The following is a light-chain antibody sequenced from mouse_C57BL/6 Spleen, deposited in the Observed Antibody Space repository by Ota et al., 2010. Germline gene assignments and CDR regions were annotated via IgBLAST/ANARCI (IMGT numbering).Light chain of an antibody. Sequence: THVSSNHVCIVHGEKVTMTCSASSSVFYMHWYQQKSDTPQRWIYDTSKLASGVPARFSGSGSGTSYSLTISSMEAEDAATYYCQQWSSNPWTFGGGTKLEIK. CDR1: SSVFY. CDR3: QQWSSNPWT. J-gene: IGKJ1*01. CDR2: DTS. V-gene: IGKV4-59*01.